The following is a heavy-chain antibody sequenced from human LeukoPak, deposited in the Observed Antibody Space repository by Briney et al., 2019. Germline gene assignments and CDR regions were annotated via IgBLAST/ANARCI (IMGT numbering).Heavy chain of an antibody. Sequence: SETLSLTCTVSGDSISSYYWSWIRQPPGKGLEWIGYIYYSGSTYYNPSLKSRVTISVDTSKNQFSLKLSSVTAADTAVYYCAREVVFSSDVVIDWFDPWGQGTLVTVPS. CDR2: IYYSGST. J-gene: IGHJ5*02. CDR1: GDSISSYY. V-gene: IGHV4-59*01. D-gene: IGHD6-13*01. CDR3: AREVVFSSDVVIDWFDP.